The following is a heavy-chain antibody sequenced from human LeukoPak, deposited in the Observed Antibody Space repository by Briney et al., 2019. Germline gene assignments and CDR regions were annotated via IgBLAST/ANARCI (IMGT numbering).Heavy chain of an antibody. V-gene: IGHV3-30-3*01. CDR1: GFPFSGYA. Sequence: GRSLRLSCAASGFPFSGYAIHWVRQAPGKGLEWVAVISHDGTNKYYADSVKGRFTISRDNSKNTLYLQMNSLRTEDTAVYYCARDCDRSGYYCYWGQGTLVTVSS. D-gene: IGHD3-22*01. CDR3: ARDCDRSGYYCY. CDR2: ISHDGTNK. J-gene: IGHJ4*02.